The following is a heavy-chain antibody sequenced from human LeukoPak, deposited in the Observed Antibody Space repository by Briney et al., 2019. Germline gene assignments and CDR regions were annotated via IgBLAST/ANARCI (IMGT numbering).Heavy chain of an antibody. J-gene: IGHJ4*02. Sequence: GESLKISCKGSGYTFTNYWIGWVRQMPGKGLEWMGIIFTGDSDTRYSPSFQGQVTISRDTSITTAYPQWNSLKASDTAMYYCARRPGDYWGQGTLVTVSS. V-gene: IGHV5-51*01. CDR2: IFTGDSDT. CDR3: ARRPGDY. CDR1: GYTFTNYW.